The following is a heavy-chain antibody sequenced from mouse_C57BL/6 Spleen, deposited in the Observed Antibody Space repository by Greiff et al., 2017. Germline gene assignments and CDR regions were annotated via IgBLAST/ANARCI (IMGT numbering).Heavy chain of an antibody. CDR2: ISSGSSTI. CDR3: ARGRYYYGSEYFDV. V-gene: IGHV5-17*01. D-gene: IGHD1-1*01. Sequence: EVQVVESGGGLVKPGGSLKLSCAASGFTFSDYGMHWVRQAPEKGLEWVAYISSGSSTIYYADTVKGRFTISRDNAKNTLFLQMTSLRSEDTAMYYCARGRYYYGSEYFDVWGTGTTVTVSS. CDR1: GFTFSDYG. J-gene: IGHJ1*03.